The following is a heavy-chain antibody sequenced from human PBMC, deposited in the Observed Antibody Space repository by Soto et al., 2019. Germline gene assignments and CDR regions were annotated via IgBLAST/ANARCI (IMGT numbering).Heavy chain of an antibody. CDR1: GFTFSSYA. J-gene: IGHJ4*02. CDR3: ARGGRGYEFDY. V-gene: IGHV3-64*01. D-gene: IGHD5-12*01. Sequence: EVQLVESGGGLVQPGGSLRLSCAASGFTFSSYAMHWVRQAPGKGLEYVSGISSNGGSTDYANSVKGRFTISRDNSKNTLYLQMGSLRAEDRAVYYCARGGRGYEFDYWGQGTLVTVSS. CDR2: ISSNGGST.